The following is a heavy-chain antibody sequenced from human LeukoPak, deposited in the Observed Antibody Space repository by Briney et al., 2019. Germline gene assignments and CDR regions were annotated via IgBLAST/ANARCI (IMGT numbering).Heavy chain of an antibody. CDR2: ISAYNGNT. V-gene: IGHV1-18*01. J-gene: IGHJ4*02. Sequence: ASVKVSCKASGYTFTSYVISWVRQAPGQGLEWMGWISAYNGNTNYAQKLQGRVTMTTDTSTSTAYMELRSLRSDDTAVYYCASGSSYDSSGRGFDYWGQGTLVTVSS. CDR3: ASGSSYDSSGRGFDY. CDR1: GYTFTSYV. D-gene: IGHD3-22*01.